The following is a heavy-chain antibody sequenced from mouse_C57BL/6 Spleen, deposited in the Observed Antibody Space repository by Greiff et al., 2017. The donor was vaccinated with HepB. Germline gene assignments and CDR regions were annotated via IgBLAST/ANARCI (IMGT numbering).Heavy chain of an antibody. J-gene: IGHJ2*01. CDR1: GYTFTSYW. V-gene: IGHV1-53*01. CDR2: INPSNGGT. Sequence: QVHVKQPGTELVKPGASVKLSCKASGYTFTSYWMHWVKQRPGQGLEWIGNINPSNGGTNYNEKFKSKATLTVDKSSSTAYMQLSSLTSEDSAVYYCAREKNQLGRDYWGQGTTLTVSS. CDR3: AREKNQLGRDY. D-gene: IGHD4-1*02.